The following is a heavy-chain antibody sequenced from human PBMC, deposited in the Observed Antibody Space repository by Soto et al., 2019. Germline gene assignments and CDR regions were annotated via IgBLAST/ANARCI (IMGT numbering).Heavy chain of an antibody. CDR3: AKGDNLGPKTGYAFDP. V-gene: IGHV6-1*01. D-gene: IGHD5-12*01. Sequence: QPLSLPSAISGDSVSSNTASWNLIRHSPSRGLEWLGRTYFRSKWYNDYAVSVKSRIIINPDTSNNQFSLQLNSVTPEDTAVYFCAKGDNLGPKTGYAFDPWGQGIMVTVSS. CDR1: GDSVSSNTAS. J-gene: IGHJ5*02. CDR2: TYFRSKWYN.